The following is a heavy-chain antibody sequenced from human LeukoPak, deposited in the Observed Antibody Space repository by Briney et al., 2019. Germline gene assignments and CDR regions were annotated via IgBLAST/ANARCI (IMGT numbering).Heavy chain of an antibody. J-gene: IGHJ5*02. CDR3: ARGILGAPPRRFDL. CDR2: IYYSGST. CDR1: GGSISSGGYY. V-gene: IGHV4-31*03. Sequence: NASETLSLTCTVSGGSISSGGYYWSWIRQHPGKGLEWIGYIYYSGSTYYNPSLESRVTISVDTSKNQFSLKLSSVTAADTAVYYCARGILGAPPRRFDLWGQGTLVTVSS. D-gene: IGHD2-21*01.